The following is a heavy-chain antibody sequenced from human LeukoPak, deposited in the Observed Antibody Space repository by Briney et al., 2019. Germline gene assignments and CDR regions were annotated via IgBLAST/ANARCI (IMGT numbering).Heavy chain of an antibody. J-gene: IGHJ4*02. Sequence: GGSLRLSCAASGFTFSGSAMHWVRQASGKGLEWVGRIRSKANSYATGYAASVKGGFTISRDDSKNTAYLQMNSLKTEDTAVYYCTRRADYGDTTFDYWGQGTLVTVSS. CDR2: IRSKANSYAT. V-gene: IGHV3-73*01. CDR1: GFTFSGSA. CDR3: TRRADYGDTTFDY. D-gene: IGHD4-17*01.